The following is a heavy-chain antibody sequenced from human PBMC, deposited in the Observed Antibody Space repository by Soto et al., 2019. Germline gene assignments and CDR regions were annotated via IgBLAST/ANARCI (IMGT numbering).Heavy chain of an antibody. J-gene: IGHJ6*02. CDR2: ISSSSSII. D-gene: IGHD3-3*01. CDR3: ARIVSGRHNPTSIFGVVRYSYGMDV. V-gene: IGHV3-48*02. Sequence: GGSLRLSCAASGFTFSSYSMNWVRQAPGKGLEWVSFISSSSSIIYYADSVRGRFTISRDNAKSSLYLQMNSLRDEDTAVYYCARIVSGRHNPTSIFGVVRYSYGMDVWGQGTMVTVSS. CDR1: GFTFSSYS.